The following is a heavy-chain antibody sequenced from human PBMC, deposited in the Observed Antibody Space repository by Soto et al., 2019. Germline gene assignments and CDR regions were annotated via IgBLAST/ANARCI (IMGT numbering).Heavy chain of an antibody. D-gene: IGHD3-10*01. CDR1: GYTFTSYY. J-gene: IGHJ6*02. CDR2: INPSGGST. V-gene: IGHV1-46*01. CDR3: ARDPRGLWFGEFSDGPYYYYYGMDV. Sequence: GASVKVSCKASGYTFTSYYMHWVRQAPGQGLEWMGIINPSGGSTSYAQKFQGRVTMTRDTSTSTVYMELSSLRSEDTAVYYCARDPRGLWFGEFSDGPYYYYYGMDVWGQGTTVTVSS.